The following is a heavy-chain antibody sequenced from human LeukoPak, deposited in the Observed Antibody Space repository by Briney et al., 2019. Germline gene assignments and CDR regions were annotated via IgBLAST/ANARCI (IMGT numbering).Heavy chain of an antibody. Sequence: GGSLRLSCAASGFTFSSYAMTWVRQAPGKGLEWVSVISGSAGSTFYTDSVKGRFTISRDNSKNTLYLQMNSLRAEDTAVYYFSKTLRIYYYYGMDVWGQGTTVTVSS. J-gene: IGHJ6*02. V-gene: IGHV3-23*01. CDR2: ISGSAGST. CDR3: SKTLRIYYYYGMDV. CDR1: GFTFSSYA. D-gene: IGHD2-15*01.